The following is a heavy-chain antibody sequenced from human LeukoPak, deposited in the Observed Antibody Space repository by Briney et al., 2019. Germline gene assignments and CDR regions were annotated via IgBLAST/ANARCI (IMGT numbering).Heavy chain of an antibody. V-gene: IGHV4-39*01. Sequence: SETLSLTCIVSGGSISSSRDYWAWIRQPPGKGLEWIANIYYSGSTYYSPSLKSRVIISVDTSKNQFSLKLSSVTAADTAVYYCARGGVGATTDYWGQGTLVTVSS. CDR3: ARGGVGATTDY. CDR2: IYYSGST. CDR1: GGSISSSRDY. D-gene: IGHD1-26*01. J-gene: IGHJ4*02.